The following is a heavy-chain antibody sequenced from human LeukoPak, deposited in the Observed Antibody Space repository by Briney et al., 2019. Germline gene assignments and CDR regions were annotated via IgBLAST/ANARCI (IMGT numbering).Heavy chain of an antibody. CDR2: IYPADSTA. D-gene: IGHD6-13*01. V-gene: IGHV5-51*01. Sequence: GESLKISCKASGYSFTTYWIGWVRQMPGKGLEWMGIIYPADSTAHYSPSFQGQVTISVDKSINTAYLQWSRLKASDTAMYYCARLIAAAGINTFDYWGQGTLVTVSS. CDR3: ARLIAAAGINTFDY. J-gene: IGHJ4*02. CDR1: GYSFTTYW.